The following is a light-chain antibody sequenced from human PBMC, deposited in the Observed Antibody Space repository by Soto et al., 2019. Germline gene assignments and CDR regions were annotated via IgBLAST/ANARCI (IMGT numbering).Light chain of an antibody. CDR3: TVWDDSLRGLL. V-gene: IGLV1-47*01. CDR2: RNN. J-gene: IGLJ2*01. CDR1: SSNIESNY. Sequence: SVLTQPPSASGTPGQRVTISCSGSSSNIESNYVYWYQQLPGTAPRLLIYRNNQRPSGVPDRFSGSKSGTSASLAISALRAEDEADYYCTVWDDSLRGLLFGGGTKLTVL.